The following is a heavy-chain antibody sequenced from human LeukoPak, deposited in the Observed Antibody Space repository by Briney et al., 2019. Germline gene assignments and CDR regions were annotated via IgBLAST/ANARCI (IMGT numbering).Heavy chain of an antibody. CDR2: ISGSGGST. CDR3: AKHRLAVAGKTYNDY. V-gene: IGHV3-23*01. J-gene: IGHJ4*02. CDR1: GFTFSSYA. Sequence: GGSLRLSCAASGFTFSSYAISWVRQAPGKGLEWFSAISGSGGSTYYADSVKGRFTISRDNSKNTLYLQMNSLRAEDTAVYYCAKHRLAVAGKTYNDYWGQGTLVTVSS. D-gene: IGHD6-19*01.